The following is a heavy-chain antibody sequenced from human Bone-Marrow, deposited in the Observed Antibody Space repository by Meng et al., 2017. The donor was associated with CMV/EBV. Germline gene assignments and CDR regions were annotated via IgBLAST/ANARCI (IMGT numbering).Heavy chain of an antibody. V-gene: IGHV3-30-3*01. CDR2: MSYDGSKK. CDR3: ARDSEGSDSSGSSHYFVDY. D-gene: IGHD3-22*01. CDR1: GFSLNTYS. Sequence: GESLKISCAASGFSLNTYSLHWGRQAPGKGLDWVSVMSYDGSKKYYTDPVKGRFITSRDKYKKKNYLQTNSLRTEDTAIDYCARDSEGSDSSGSSHYFVDYWGRGTLVTVSS. J-gene: IGHJ4*01.